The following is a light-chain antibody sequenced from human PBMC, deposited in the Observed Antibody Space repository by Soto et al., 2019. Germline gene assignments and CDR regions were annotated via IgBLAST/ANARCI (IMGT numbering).Light chain of an antibody. CDR2: GAS. Sequence: EIVLTQSPGTLSLSPGERATLSGRASQRVSNNYLAWYQQKPGQAPRLLIYGASRRATGIPDRFSGSGSGTDFTLTISRLEPEDFAVYYCQQYGSSPQTFGHGTKVEIK. CDR3: QQYGSSPQT. CDR1: QRVSNNY. V-gene: IGKV3-20*01. J-gene: IGKJ1*01.